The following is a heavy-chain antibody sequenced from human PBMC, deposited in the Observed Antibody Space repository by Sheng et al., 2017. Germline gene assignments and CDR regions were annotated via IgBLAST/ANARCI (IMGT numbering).Heavy chain of an antibody. CDR2: IYYSGST. CDR3: ARVSDSSGYYSYYFDY. D-gene: IGHD3-22*01. Sequence: QVQLQESGPGLVKPSQTLSLTCAVSGGSISSGGYYWSWIRQHPGKGLEWIGYIYYSGSTYYNPSLKSRVTISVDTSKNQFSLKLSSVTAADTAVYYCARVSDSSGYYSYYFDYWGQGTLVTVSS. V-gene: IGHV4-31*11. CDR1: GGSISSGGYY. J-gene: IGHJ4*02.